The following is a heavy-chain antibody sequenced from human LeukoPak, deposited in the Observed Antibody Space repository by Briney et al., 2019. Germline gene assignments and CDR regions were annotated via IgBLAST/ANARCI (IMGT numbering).Heavy chain of an antibody. V-gene: IGHV3-30-3*01. CDR2: ISYDGSNK. CDR3: AREKKTEWTTGAFDM. CDR1: GFTFSSYA. Sequence: GRSLRLSCAASGFTFSSYAMHWVRQAPGKGLEWVAVISYDGSNKYYADSVKGRSTISRDNSKNTLYLQMNSLRAEDTAVYYCAREKKTEWTTGAFDMWGQGTMVIVSS. J-gene: IGHJ3*02. D-gene: IGHD3-3*01.